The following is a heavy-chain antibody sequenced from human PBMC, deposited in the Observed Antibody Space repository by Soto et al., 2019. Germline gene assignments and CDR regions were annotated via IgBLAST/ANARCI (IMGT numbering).Heavy chain of an antibody. CDR3: ARDTIDY. CDR1: GYTFTAYY. J-gene: IGHJ4*02. CDR2: IHPNTGGT. V-gene: IGHV1-2*02. Sequence: ASVKVSCKASGYTFTAYYIHWVRQAPGQGLERMGWIHPNTGGTHYAQKFQGRFTMTRDRSIRTVYMELSTLTSDDTAVYYCARDTIDYWGQGTLVTVSS.